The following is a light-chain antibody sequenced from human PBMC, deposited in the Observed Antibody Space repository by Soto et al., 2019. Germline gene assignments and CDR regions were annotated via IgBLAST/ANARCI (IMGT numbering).Light chain of an antibody. CDR1: QSVSSTY. J-gene: IGKJ2*01. V-gene: IGKV3-20*01. CDR3: QQYGSSLMYT. Sequence: EIVLTQSPGTLSLSPGERATLSCRASQSVSSTYLAWYQQKPGQAPRLLIHGASTRATGIPDRFSGSGSGTEFTLTISRLEPEDFAVYYCQQYGSSLMYTFGQGTKLDIK. CDR2: GAS.